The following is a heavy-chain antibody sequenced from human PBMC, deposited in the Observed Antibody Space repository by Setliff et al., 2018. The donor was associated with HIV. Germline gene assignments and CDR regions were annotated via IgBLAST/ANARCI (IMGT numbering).Heavy chain of an antibody. CDR2: IWYDGSHE. V-gene: IGHV3-30*02. CDR3: ARDASISSPYDAFDI. J-gene: IGHJ3*02. CDR1: GFIFDRYG. D-gene: IGHD6-6*01. Sequence: PGGSLRLSCAASGFIFDRYGMHWVRQAPGKGLEWVALIWYDGSHETYADSVRGRFSISRDNSKNTLYLQMDSLRPEDMAVYYCARDASISSPYDAFDIWGQGTMVTVSS.